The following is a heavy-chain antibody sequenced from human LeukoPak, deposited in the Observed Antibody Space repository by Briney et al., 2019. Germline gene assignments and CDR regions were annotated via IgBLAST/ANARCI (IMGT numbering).Heavy chain of an antibody. J-gene: IGHJ4*02. CDR3: AGDRYYYDSSGLLDDY. CDR2: IKQDGSEK. D-gene: IGHD3-22*01. V-gene: IGHV3-7*01. CDR1: GFTFSSYW. Sequence: PGGSLRLSCAASGFTFSSYWMSWVRQAPGKGLEWVANIKQDGSEKYYVDSVKGRFTISRDNAKNSLYLQMNSLRAEDTAVYYCAGDRYYYDSSGLLDDYWGQGTLVTVSS.